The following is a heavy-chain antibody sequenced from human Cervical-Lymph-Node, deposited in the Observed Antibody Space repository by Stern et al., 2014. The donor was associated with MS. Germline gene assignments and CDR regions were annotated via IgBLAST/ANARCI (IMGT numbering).Heavy chain of an antibody. Sequence: QVQLLEPGAEVERPGASVKVSCKASGYTFTAYFLPWVRQAPGQGLEWMGWISPKTGSATYAQKFQDRVTMTRDTSINAGYMEVSSLRSDDTAVYYCARDRGGYSDYWGQGTLVAVSS. CDR3: ARDRGGYSDY. V-gene: IGHV1-2*02. CDR2: ISPKTGSA. CDR1: GYTFTAYF. D-gene: IGHD3-16*01. J-gene: IGHJ4*02.